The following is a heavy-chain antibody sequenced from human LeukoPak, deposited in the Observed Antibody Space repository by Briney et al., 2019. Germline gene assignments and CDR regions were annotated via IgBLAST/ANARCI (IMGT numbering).Heavy chain of an antibody. D-gene: IGHD2-21*02. CDR3: ARSVTYNWFDP. CDR1: GYVFINYY. CDR2: INPKSGAT. J-gene: IGHJ5*02. V-gene: IGHV1-2*02. Sequence: ASVKASCKTSGYVFINYYIHWVRLAPGQGLQWMGWINPKSGATNYAQSFQGRVALTTDTSISTAFMELSNLRPDDTAIYFCARSVTYNWFDPWGQGTRVTVSS.